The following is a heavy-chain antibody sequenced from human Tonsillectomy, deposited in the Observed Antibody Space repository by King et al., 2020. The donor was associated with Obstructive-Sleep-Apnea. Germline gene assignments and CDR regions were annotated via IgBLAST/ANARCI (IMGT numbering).Heavy chain of an antibody. Sequence: QLQESGPGLVKPSETLSLTCTVSGGSISSSSYYWGWIRQPPGKGLEWIGSIYYSGSTYYNPSLMSRVTISVDTSNNQFSLRLSSVTAADTAVYYCAREIVVVVATPEYFQHWGQGTLVTVSS. V-gene: IGHV4-39*07. J-gene: IGHJ1*01. CDR3: AREIVVVVATPEYFQH. CDR1: GGSISSSSYY. D-gene: IGHD2-15*01. CDR2: IYYSGST.